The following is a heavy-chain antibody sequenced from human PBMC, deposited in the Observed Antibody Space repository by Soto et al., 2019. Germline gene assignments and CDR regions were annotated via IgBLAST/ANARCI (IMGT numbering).Heavy chain of an antibody. CDR1: GVTFSSYA. J-gene: IGHJ4*02. D-gene: IGHD3-16*01. CDR2: ISYDGSNK. V-gene: IGHV3-30-3*01. CDR3: ARGTRTFRAHFDY. Sequence: LKLSCAASGVTFSSYAMHLVRQAPGKGLEWVAVISYDGSNKYYADSVKGRFTISRDNSKNTLYLQMNSLRAEDTAVYYCARGTRTFRAHFDYWGQGTLVTVSS.